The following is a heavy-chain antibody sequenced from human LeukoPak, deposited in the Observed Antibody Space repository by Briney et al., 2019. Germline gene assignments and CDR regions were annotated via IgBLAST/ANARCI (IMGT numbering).Heavy chain of an antibody. CDR2: ISSSGSYT. V-gene: IGHV3-11*06. D-gene: IGHD3-10*01. Sequence: GGSPRLSCAAAGFTFSDYYMGWIRQAPGRGREWVSYISSSGSYTNYADSVKGRFTISRDNAKNSLYMQMNSLRAEDTAVYYCARDGRGYYYGSLDYWGQGALVTVSS. CDR1: GFTFSDYY. J-gene: IGHJ4*02. CDR3: ARDGRGYYYGSLDY.